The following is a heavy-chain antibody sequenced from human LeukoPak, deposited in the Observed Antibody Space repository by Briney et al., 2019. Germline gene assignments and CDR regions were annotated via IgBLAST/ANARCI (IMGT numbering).Heavy chain of an antibody. V-gene: IGHV3-7*03. CDR2: IKQDGSEK. J-gene: IGHJ4*02. CDR1: GFTFSSYS. Sequence: GGSLRLSCAASGFTFSSYSMNWVRQAPGKGLEWVANIKQDGSEKYYVDSVKGRFTISRDNAKNSLFLQMNSLRAEDAAAYYCARARGAGPGAHFDYWGQGTLVTVSS. CDR3: ARARGAGPGAHFDY. D-gene: IGHD3-10*01.